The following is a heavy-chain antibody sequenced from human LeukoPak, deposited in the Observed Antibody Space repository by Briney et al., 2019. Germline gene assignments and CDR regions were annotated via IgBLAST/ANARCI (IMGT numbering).Heavy chain of an antibody. CDR1: GFTCSTYG. V-gene: IGHV3-30*18. J-gene: IGHJ6*02. CDR2: ISYDGSNK. Sequence: GGSLRLSCAASGFTCSTYGMHWVRQAPGKGLEWVAVISYDGSNKDYADSVKGRFTISRDNSKNTLYLQMNSLRVEDTAVYYCAKNQDGFWSSYTPMDVWGQGTTVTVSS. CDR3: AKNQDGFWSSYTPMDV. D-gene: IGHD3-3*01.